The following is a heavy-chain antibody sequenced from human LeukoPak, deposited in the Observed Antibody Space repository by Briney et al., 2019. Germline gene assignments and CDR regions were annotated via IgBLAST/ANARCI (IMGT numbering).Heavy chain of an antibody. CDR3: AKGNNSISFNFDY. J-gene: IGHJ4*02. CDR1: GFTFSSYG. V-gene: IGHV3-33*03. D-gene: IGHD2/OR15-2a*01. CDR2: IWYDGSNK. Sequence: GRSLRLSCAASGFTFSSYGMHWVRQAPGKGLEWVAVIWYDGSNKYYADSVKGRFTISRDNNKNSVYLQMNSLRDGDTAFYYCAKGNNSISFNFDYWGQGTLVTVSS.